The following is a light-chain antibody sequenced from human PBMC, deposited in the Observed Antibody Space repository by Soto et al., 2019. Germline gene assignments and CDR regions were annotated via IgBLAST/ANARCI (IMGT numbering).Light chain of an antibody. CDR1: QSIRSNY. CDR3: QQYGSSPIT. V-gene: IGKV3-20*01. Sequence: EIVLTQSPGTLSLSPGERATLSCRASQSIRSNYLAWYQQKPGQAPRLLIYGASRRATGIPDRFSGSGSGTDFTLTISRLEPEDFAVYYCQQYGSSPITFGQGTRLEIK. CDR2: GAS. J-gene: IGKJ5*01.